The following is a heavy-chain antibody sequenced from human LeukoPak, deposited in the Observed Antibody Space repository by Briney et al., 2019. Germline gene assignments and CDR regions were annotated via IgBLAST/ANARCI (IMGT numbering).Heavy chain of an antibody. J-gene: IGHJ4*02. CDR1: GFTFSHYW. V-gene: IGHV3-7*01. Sequence: GGSLRLSCVASGFTFSHYWMTWVRQAPGKGLEWVANINQGGSEKNYVDSVKGRFTISRDNAKNSLYLQMSSLRAEDTAVYYCAVNLPFDYWGQGTLVTVSS. CDR2: INQGGSEK. CDR3: AVNLPFDY.